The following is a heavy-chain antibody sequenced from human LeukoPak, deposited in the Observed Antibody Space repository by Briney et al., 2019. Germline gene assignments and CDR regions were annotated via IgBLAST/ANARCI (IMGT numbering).Heavy chain of an antibody. J-gene: IGHJ4*02. Sequence: GASVNVSCMASGYTFTSHGISWVRQAPGQGLEWMGGIIPIFGTANYAQKFQGRVTITADKSTSTAYMELSSLRSEDTAVYYCADHPGYCSSTSCYLNYWGQGTLVTVSS. V-gene: IGHV1-69*06. D-gene: IGHD2-2*01. CDR2: IIPIFGTA. CDR3: ADHPGYCSSTSCYLNY. CDR1: GYTFTSHG.